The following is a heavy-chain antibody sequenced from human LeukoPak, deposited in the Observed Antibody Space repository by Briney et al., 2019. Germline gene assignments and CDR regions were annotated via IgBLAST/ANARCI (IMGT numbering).Heavy chain of an antibody. CDR2: IYYSGST. J-gene: IGHJ4*02. Sequence: PSETLSLTCTVSGGSISSSSYYWGWIRQPPGKGLEWIGSIYYSGSTYYNPSRKSRVTISVDTSKNQFSLKLTSVTAADTAVYYCASWSGYFWSFDYWGQGTLLTVSS. D-gene: IGHD3-3*01. CDR1: GGSISSSSYY. CDR3: ASWSGYFWSFDY. V-gene: IGHV4-39*01.